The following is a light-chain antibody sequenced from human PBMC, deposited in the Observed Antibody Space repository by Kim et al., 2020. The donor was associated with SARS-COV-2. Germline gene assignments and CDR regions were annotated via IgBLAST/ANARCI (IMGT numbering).Light chain of an antibody. CDR3: QHYGTSPLT. CDR2: GAS. J-gene: IGKJ4*01. Sequence: DIVLTQSPGTLSLSPGERATVSCRASQSVNNNYLAWYQQKPGQPPRLLIYGASSRATGIPDRFSGSGSETDFILTISRLDPEDFAVYYCQHYGTSPLTFGGGTKVEI. CDR1: QSVNNNY. V-gene: IGKV3-20*01.